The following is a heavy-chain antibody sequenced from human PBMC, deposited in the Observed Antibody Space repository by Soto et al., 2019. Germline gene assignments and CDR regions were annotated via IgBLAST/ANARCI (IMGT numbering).Heavy chain of an antibody. V-gene: IGHV1-3*01. CDR3: ARDPPRYSSSWYGGGSTDAY. CDR2: INAGNGNT. D-gene: IGHD6-13*01. CDR1: GYTFTSYA. J-gene: IGHJ4*02. Sequence: QVQLVQSGAEVKKPGASVKVSCKASGYTFTSYAMHWVRQAPGQRLEWMGWINAGNGNTKYSQKFQGRVTITRDTPGSTAYREPSGLRSEDTAVYYCARDPPRYSSSWYGGGSTDAYWGQGTLVTVSP.